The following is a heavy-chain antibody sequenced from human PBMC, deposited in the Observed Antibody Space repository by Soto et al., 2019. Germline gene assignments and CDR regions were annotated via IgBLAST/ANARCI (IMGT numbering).Heavy chain of an antibody. CDR3: ARRIVATETFDY. CDR2: ITYSGGSR. CDR1: GFTFSNYW. D-gene: IGHD5-12*01. Sequence: GGSLRLSCAASGFTFSNYWMDWVRQAPGKGLEWVSTITYSGGSRDYADSVKGRFTISRDNSKNTLYLQMNSLRAEDTAVYYCARRIVATETFDYWGQGTLVTVSS. J-gene: IGHJ4*02. V-gene: IGHV3-23*01.